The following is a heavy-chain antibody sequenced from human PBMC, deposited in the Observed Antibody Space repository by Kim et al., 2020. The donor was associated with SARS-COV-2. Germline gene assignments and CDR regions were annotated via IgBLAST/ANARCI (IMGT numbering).Heavy chain of an antibody. V-gene: IGHV4-59*01. CDR2: IYSNGDT. J-gene: IGHJ6*02. CDR1: GGSISRYY. D-gene: IGHD2-8*01. Sequence: SETLSLTCTVSGGSISRYYWSWIRQSPGKGLEWIGYIYSNGDTNYNPSLKSRVTISVDTSKNNFSLKLSSVTAADTAVYYCARVLRVCSNGVCYTHYYYALDVWGQGTTVTVSS. CDR3: ARVLRVCSNGVCYTHYYYALDV.